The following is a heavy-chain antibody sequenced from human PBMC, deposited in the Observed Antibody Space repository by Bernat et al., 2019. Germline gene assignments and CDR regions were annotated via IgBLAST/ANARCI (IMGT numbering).Heavy chain of an antibody. D-gene: IGHD5-18*01. Sequence: QVKRRQYGTEMKKPGASVKISCKAYGYTFTNYATHWVRQAPGQRLEWMGWVNGANGNRQHSQTFQGRVTITRDTSASAAYIELTNLRSEDTAVYYCARDGGYSYGYTDYWGQGTLVTVSS. J-gene: IGHJ4*02. CDR3: ARDGGYSYGYTDY. V-gene: IGHV1-3*01. CDR1: GYTFTNYA. CDR2: VNGANGNR.